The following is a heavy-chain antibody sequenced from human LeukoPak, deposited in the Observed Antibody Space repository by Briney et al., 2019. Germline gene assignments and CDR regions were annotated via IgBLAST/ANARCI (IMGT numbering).Heavy chain of an antibody. CDR3: AKSGSYHAFDI. D-gene: IGHD1-26*01. Sequence: GGSLRLSCAVSGFTISDHYMDWVRQAPGKGLEWVGRTRNKANSYTTEYAASVKGRFTISRDDSKNSLYLQMNSLKTGDTAVYYCAKSGSYHAFDIWGQGTMVTVSS. V-gene: IGHV3-72*01. CDR2: TRNKANSYTT. J-gene: IGHJ3*02. CDR1: GFTISDHY.